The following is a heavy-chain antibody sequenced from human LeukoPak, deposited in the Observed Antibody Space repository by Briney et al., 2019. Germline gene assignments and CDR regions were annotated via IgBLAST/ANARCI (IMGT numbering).Heavy chain of an antibody. CDR2: IYYSGST. V-gene: IGHV4-59*01. J-gene: IGHJ6*02. D-gene: IGHD2-15*01. Sequence: PSETLSLTCTVSGGSISSYYWSWIRQPPGKGLEWIGYIYYSGSTNYNPSLKSRVTISVDTSKNQFSLKLSSVTAADTAVYYCARVLTCSGGSCYRTSYYYYYGMDVWGQGTTVTVSS. CDR1: GGSISSYY. CDR3: ARVLTCSGGSCYRTSYYYYYGMDV.